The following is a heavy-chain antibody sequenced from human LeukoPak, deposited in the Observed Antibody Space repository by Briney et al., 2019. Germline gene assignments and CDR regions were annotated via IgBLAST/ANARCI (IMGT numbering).Heavy chain of an antibody. D-gene: IGHD3-16*01. Sequence: PGGSLRLSCTASGFKFSSFSMNWARQAPGKGLEWLSYISSTSSAIHYADSVKGRFTISRDNAKNSLYLQMDSLRAEDTAIYYCARVIGSYGDSAYWGQGTLVTVSS. CDR3: ARVIGSYGDSAY. CDR2: ISSTSSAI. V-gene: IGHV3-48*04. CDR1: GFKFSSFS. J-gene: IGHJ4*02.